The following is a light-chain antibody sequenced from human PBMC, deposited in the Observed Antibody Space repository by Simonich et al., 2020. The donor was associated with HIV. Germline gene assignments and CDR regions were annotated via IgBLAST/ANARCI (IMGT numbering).Light chain of an antibody. CDR3: QQYKSYPYT. CDR2: KAS. J-gene: IGKJ2*01. Sequence: IKMTQSPSTLSASVGNRVTITCRASQSISIWLVWYQQKPGTAPKLLIYKASSLESWVPSSFSGSGSGTEFTLTISSLQPDDFATYYCQQYKSYPYTFGQGTKLEIK. CDR1: QSISIW. V-gene: IGKV1-5*03.